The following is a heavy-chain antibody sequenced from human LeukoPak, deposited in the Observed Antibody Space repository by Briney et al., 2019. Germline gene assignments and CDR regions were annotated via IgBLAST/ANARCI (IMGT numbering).Heavy chain of an antibody. CDR2: ISKDGSDK. CDR1: GFTFSDYA. CDR3: ARDYWWNYDY. D-gene: IGHD1-7*01. V-gene: IGHV3-30-3*01. Sequence: GGSLRLSCEASGFTFSDYAMHWVRQAPGKGLEWVAVISKDGSDKYYPGSVRGRFTISRDNSKNTIYLQMDSLRAEDTAIYYCARDYWWNYDYWGQGTLVTVSS. J-gene: IGHJ4*02.